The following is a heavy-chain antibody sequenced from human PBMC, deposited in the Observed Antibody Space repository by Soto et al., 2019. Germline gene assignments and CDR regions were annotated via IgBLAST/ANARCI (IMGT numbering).Heavy chain of an antibody. J-gene: IGHJ4*02. CDR2: IKSKTDGGTT. Sequence: GGSLRLSCAASGFTFSNAWMSWVRQAPGKGLEWVGRIKSKTDGGTTDYAAPVKGRFTISRDDSKNTLYLQMNSLKTEDTAVYYCTTARIRFLEWLFFDYWGQGTLVTVSS. V-gene: IGHV3-15*01. CDR1: GFTFSNAW. CDR3: TTARIRFLEWLFFDY. D-gene: IGHD3-3*01.